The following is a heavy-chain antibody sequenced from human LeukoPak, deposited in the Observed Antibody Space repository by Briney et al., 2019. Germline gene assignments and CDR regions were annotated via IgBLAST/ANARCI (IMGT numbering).Heavy chain of an antibody. V-gene: IGHV3-23*01. D-gene: IGHD2-2*01. J-gene: IGHJ4*02. Sequence: GGSPRLSCAASGFTFRSYAMSWVRQAPGKGLEWVSTTSGNGDSTSYADSVKGRFTISRDNSKNTLYLQMNSLRAEDTAVYYCAKDEAIVVPAAILYYFDYWGQGTLVTVSS. CDR2: TSGNGDST. CDR1: GFTFRSYA. CDR3: AKDEAIVVPAAILYYFDY.